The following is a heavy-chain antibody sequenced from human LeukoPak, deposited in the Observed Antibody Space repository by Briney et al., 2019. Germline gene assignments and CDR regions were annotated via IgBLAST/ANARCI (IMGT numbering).Heavy chain of an antibody. Sequence: GGSLRLSCAASGFTFSSYSMNWVRQAPGKGLEWVSYISSSSSTIYYADSVKGRFTISRDNAKNSLYLQMNSLRAEDTAVYYCARPSGRITIVRGVIIWSAFDIWGQGTMVTVSS. CDR3: ARPSGRITIVRGVIIWSAFDI. D-gene: IGHD3-10*01. CDR2: ISSSSSTI. CDR1: GFTFSSYS. J-gene: IGHJ3*02. V-gene: IGHV3-48*01.